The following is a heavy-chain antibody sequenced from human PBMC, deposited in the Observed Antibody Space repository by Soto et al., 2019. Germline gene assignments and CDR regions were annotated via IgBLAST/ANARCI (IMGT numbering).Heavy chain of an antibody. CDR2: IYSGGAT. CDR3: ANVVFFFQAEDGIRDTVPVSAFLLNRSSDL. Sequence: KGLEWVSVIYSGGATHYAVSVNGRLIISRDKAKNTVDLQMNSLRAEDTAVYYCANVVFFFQAEDGIRDTVPVSAFLLNRSSDL. D-gene: IGHD2-21*01. V-gene: IGHV3-53*01. J-gene: IGHJ2*01.